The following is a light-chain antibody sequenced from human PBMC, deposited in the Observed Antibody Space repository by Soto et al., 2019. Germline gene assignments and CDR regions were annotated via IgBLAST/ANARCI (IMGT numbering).Light chain of an antibody. J-gene: IGLJ2*01. Sequence: QPVLTQSPSASASLGASGKRTCTLSSGHSSYAIAWHQQQPEKGPRYLMKLDSDGSHTKGDAIPDRFSGSSSGAERYLTISSLQSEDEADYYCQTWGTGIHVVFGGGTKLTVL. V-gene: IGLV4-69*01. CDR2: LDSDGSH. CDR1: SGHSSYA. CDR3: QTWGTGIHVV.